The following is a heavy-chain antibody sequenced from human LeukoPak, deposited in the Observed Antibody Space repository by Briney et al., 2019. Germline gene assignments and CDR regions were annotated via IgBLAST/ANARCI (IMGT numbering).Heavy chain of an antibody. CDR1: GGSISSYY. D-gene: IGHD3-22*01. CDR2: IYTSGST. J-gene: IGHJ4*02. V-gene: IGHV4-4*07. Sequence: KSSETLSLTCTVSGGSISSYYWSWIRQPAGKGLEWIGRIYTSGSTNYNPSLKSRVTMSVDTSKNQFSLKLSSVTAADTAVYYCARDYYDSSGYYYAGGGYFDYWGQGTLVTVSS. CDR3: ARDYYDSSGYYYAGGGYFDY.